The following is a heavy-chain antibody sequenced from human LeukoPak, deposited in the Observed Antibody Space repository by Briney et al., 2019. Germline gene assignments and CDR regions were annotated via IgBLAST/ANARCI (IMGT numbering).Heavy chain of an antibody. CDR3: AKDGYCSGGRCYSDAFDI. Sequence: GGSLRLSCTGSGFTFSNYVMSWVRQAPGKRLEWVSGISDSGDDTDYADSVKGRFTISRDNSKNTLYLQMNSLRAEDTAVYYCAKDGYCSGGRCYSDAFDIWGQGTMVTVSS. J-gene: IGHJ3*02. CDR2: ISDSGDDT. CDR1: GFTFSNYV. V-gene: IGHV3-23*01. D-gene: IGHD2-15*01.